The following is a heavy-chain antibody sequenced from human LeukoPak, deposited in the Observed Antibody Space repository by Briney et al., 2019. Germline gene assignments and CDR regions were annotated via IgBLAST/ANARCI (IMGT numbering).Heavy chain of an antibody. V-gene: IGHV4-4*07. J-gene: IGHJ5*02. Sequence: ETLSLTCTVSGGSISSYYWSWIRQPAGKGLEWIGRMYTSGSTNYNPSLKSRATMSVDTSKNQFSLKLSSVTAADTAVYYCARVKQQHDNWFDPWGQGTLVTVSS. CDR2: MYTSGST. D-gene: IGHD6-13*01. CDR1: GGSISSYY. CDR3: ARVKQQHDNWFDP.